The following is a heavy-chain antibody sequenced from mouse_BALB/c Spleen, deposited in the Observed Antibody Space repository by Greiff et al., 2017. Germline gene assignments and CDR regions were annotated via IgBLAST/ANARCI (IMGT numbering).Heavy chain of an antibody. CDR1: GFAFSSYD. CDR2: ISSGGGST. J-gene: IGHJ4*01. CDR3: ARHGPYGNYLYYAMDY. Sequence: EVNVVESGGGLVKPGGSLKLSCAASGFAFSSYDMSWVRQTPEKRLEWVAYISSGGGSTYYPDTVKGRFTISRDNAKNTLYLQMSSLKSEDTAMYYCARHGPYGNYLYYAMDYWGQGTSVTVSS. D-gene: IGHD2-10*02. V-gene: IGHV5-12-1*01.